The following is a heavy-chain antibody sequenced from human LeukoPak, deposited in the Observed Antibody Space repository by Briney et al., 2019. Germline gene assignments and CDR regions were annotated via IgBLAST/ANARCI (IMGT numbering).Heavy chain of an antibody. CDR3: AKDPLGPRYCSGTSCSNWFDP. V-gene: IGHV3-23*01. CDR1: GFTFSSYA. J-gene: IGHJ5*02. CDR2: ISGSGTFT. Sequence: QPGGSLRLSCAASGFTFSSYAMSWVRQAPGKGLEWVSAISGSGTFTYHADSVKGRFTISRDNSKNTLYLQLNSLRAEDTAVYYCAKDPLGPRYCSGTSCSNWFDPWGQGTLVTVSS. D-gene: IGHD2-2*01.